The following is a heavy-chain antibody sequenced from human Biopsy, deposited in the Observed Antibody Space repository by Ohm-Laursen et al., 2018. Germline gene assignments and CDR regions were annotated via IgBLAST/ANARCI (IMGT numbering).Heavy chain of an antibody. D-gene: IGHD6-19*01. CDR1: GDSVSSGSFY. J-gene: IGHJ4*02. V-gene: IGHV4-61*01. Sequence: SETLSLTCTVSGDSVSSGSFYWTWIQQPPGQGLEYIGYIYDRGSTANYNPSLESRVTMSVDMRKNQFSLKLSSVTAADTAIYYCARGMRSSGWPYFDSWGQGTLVTVSS. CDR3: ARGMRSSGWPYFDS. CDR2: IYDRGSTA.